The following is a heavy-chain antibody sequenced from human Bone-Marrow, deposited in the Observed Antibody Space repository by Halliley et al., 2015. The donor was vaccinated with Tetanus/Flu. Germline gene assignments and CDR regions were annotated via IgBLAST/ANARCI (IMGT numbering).Heavy chain of an antibody. V-gene: IGHV5-51*01. J-gene: IGHJ3*02. D-gene: IGHD3-10*01. CDR1: GYSFTAYW. Sequence: QLVQSGAEVKKPGESLKISCKASGYSFTAYWIGWVRHMPGEGLEWMGVVYPDDSDARYSPSFEGHITISADKSISTAFLQWNSLKASDTAIYYCARRSGVVPQGDAFDIWGQGTMVTVSS. CDR3: ARRSGVVPQGDAFDI. CDR2: VYPDDSDA.